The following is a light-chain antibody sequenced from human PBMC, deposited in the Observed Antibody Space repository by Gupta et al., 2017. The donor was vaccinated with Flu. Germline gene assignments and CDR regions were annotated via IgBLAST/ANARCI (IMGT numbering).Light chain of an antibody. V-gene: IGKV1-39*01. Sequence: DIQMTQSPSPLSAAVGDRVTITCRASQSISSYLNWYQQKPGKAPKLLIYAASSLQSGVPSWFCGSGSGTDFTLTISSLIPEDFVTYYCQQSYSTPPWTFGQGTKVEIK. J-gene: IGKJ1*01. CDR2: AAS. CDR3: QQSYSTPPWT. CDR1: QSISSY.